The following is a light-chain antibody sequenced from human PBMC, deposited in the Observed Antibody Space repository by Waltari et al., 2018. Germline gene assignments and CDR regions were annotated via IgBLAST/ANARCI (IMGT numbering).Light chain of an antibody. V-gene: IGKV1D-16*01. J-gene: IGKJ2*01. CDR1: QGIGSW. Sequence: DIQMTQSPSSLSASVGDRVTITCRASQGIGSWLAWFQQKPGRAPNPLIYAASTLQSGVSSRFSGSGSGTHFTLTISSLQPEDFATYYCQQYNSYPQTFGQGTKLEI. CDR2: AAS. CDR3: QQYNSYPQT.